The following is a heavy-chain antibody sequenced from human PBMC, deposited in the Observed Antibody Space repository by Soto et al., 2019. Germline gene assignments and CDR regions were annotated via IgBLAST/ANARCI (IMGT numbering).Heavy chain of an antibody. CDR2: ISGSGGST. CDR1: GFTFSSYA. Sequence: GGSLRLSCAASGFTFSSYAMSWVRQAPGKGLEWVSAISGSGGSTYYADSVKGRFTISRDNSKNTLYLQMNSLRAEDTAVYYCAKGPDCSSTSCYATFENYWGQGTLVTVSS. V-gene: IGHV3-23*01. J-gene: IGHJ4*02. D-gene: IGHD2-2*01. CDR3: AKGPDCSSTSCYATFENY.